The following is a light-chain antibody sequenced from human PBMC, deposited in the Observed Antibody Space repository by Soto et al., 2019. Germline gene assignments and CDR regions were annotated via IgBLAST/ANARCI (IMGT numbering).Light chain of an antibody. CDR1: SSDVGSYNL. Sequence: QSALTHPASVSGSPGQSITISCTGTSSDVGSYNLVSWYQQHPGKAPKLMIYEGSKRPSGVSNRFSGSKSGNTASLTISGLQAEDEADYYCCSYAGSSTSYVFGTGTKVTVL. CDR3: CSYAGSSTSYV. J-gene: IGLJ1*01. V-gene: IGLV2-23*01. CDR2: EGS.